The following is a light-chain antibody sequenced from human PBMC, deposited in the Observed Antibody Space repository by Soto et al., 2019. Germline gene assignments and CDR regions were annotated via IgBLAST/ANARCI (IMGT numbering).Light chain of an antibody. Sequence: ALTQPASVSGSAAQSITIYCTGTSSDVGGYNYVSWYQQHPGKAPKLMIYDVSNRPSGVSNRFSGSKSGNTASLTISGLQAEDEADYYCSSYTSSSTPYVFGTGTKVTV. V-gene: IGLV2-14*01. CDR1: SSDVGGYNY. CDR2: DVS. CDR3: SSYTSSSTPYV. J-gene: IGLJ1*01.